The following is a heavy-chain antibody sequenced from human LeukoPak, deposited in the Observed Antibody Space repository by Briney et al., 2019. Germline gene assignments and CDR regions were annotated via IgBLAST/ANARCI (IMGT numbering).Heavy chain of an antibody. V-gene: IGHV3-23*01. Sequence: GGSLRLSCAASGFTFSSYAMSWVRQAPGKGLEWVSTISSSGSSTYYADSVKGRLTISRYNSKNTLYLQMNSLRAEDTAVYYCGKADRIFGMVIAFDYWGQGTLVTVSS. CDR1: GFTFSSYA. J-gene: IGHJ4*02. CDR2: ISSSGSST. D-gene: IGHD3-3*01. CDR3: GKADRIFGMVIAFDY.